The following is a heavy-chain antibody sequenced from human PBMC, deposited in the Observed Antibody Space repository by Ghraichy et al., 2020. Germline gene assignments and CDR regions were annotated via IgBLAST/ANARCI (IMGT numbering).Heavy chain of an antibody. CDR1: GFTFDDYA. J-gene: IGHJ6*02. Sequence: GGSLRLSCAASGFTFDDYAMHWVRQAPGKGLEWVSGISWNSGSIGYADSVKGRFTISRDNAKNSLYLQMNSLRAEDTALYYCAKDRGIAVAGTGYYYYYGMDVWGQGTTVTVSS. V-gene: IGHV3-9*01. D-gene: IGHD6-19*01. CDR2: ISWNSGSI. CDR3: AKDRGIAVAGTGYYYYYGMDV.